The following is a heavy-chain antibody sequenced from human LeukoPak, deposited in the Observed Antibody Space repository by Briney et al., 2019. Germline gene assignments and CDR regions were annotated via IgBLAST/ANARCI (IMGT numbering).Heavy chain of an antibody. CDR1: VYTFTGYY. V-gene: IGHV1-2*06. CDR2: INPNSGGT. J-gene: IGHJ4*02. D-gene: IGHD3-22*01. Sequence: ASVKVSCKASVYTFTGYYMHWVRQAPGQGLEWMGRINPNSGGTNYAQKFQGRVTMTRDTSISTAYMELSRLRSDDTAVYYCARGFDYYDSSGYASGDYWGQGTLVTVSS. CDR3: ARGFDYYDSSGYASGDY.